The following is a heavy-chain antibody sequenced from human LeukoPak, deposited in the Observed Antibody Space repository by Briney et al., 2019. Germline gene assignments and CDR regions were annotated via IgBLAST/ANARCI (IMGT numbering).Heavy chain of an antibody. D-gene: IGHD3-22*01. CDR2: MYYGGST. CDR1: GDSISSSRHY. V-gene: IGHV4-39*01. J-gene: IGHJ3*02. CDR3: ARQHDSSGYYRAPFDVFDI. Sequence: SETLSLTCTVSGDSISSSRHYWGWIRQPPGKGLEWIGSMYYGGSTYYNPSLKSRVSISVDTSENQFSLKLNSVTAAYTAVYYCARQHDSSGYYRAPFDVFDIWGQGTMVTVSS.